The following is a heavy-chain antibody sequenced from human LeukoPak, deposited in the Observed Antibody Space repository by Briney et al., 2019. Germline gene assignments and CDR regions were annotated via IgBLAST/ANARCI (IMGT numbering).Heavy chain of an antibody. CDR3: ARPRAYDTRDFDY. Sequence: PGGSLRLSCEASGITFSSYSMNWVRQAPGKGLEWVSSISSSSGTIYYADSVKGRFTISRDNAKNSLYLQMNSLRDEDTAVYYCARPRAYDTRDFDYWGQGTLVTVSS. D-gene: IGHD3-22*01. CDR2: ISSSSGTI. V-gene: IGHV3-48*02. J-gene: IGHJ4*02. CDR1: GITFSSYS.